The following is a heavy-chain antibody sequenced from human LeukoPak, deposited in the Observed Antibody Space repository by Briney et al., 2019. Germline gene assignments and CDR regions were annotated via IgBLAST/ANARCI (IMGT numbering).Heavy chain of an antibody. Sequence: GGSLRLSCAASGFTFSTYWMSWVRQAPGKGLEWVANIKQDGSEEHYVDPVKGRFTVSRDNAKNSLYLQMNSLRVEDTAVYYCARDLRSMADYWGQGTLVTVSS. CDR2: IKQDGSEE. CDR1: GFTFSTYW. CDR3: ARDLRSMADY. D-gene: IGHD6-6*01. V-gene: IGHV3-7*04. J-gene: IGHJ4*02.